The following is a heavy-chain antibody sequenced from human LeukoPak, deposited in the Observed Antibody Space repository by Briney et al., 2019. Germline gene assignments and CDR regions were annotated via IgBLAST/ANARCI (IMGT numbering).Heavy chain of an antibody. D-gene: IGHD6-13*01. J-gene: IGHJ4*02. CDR1: GDSISSSHW. CDR3: ARDQSVRSWYFDS. V-gene: IGHV4-4*02. CDR2: IHHSGNT. Sequence: KASETLSLTCAVSGDSISSSHWWTWIRQPPGKGLEWIGEIHHSGNTGYNPSLKSRVTISLDKSKNEFSLQMRSVTAADTAFYYCARDQSVRSWYFDSWGQGALVTVSS.